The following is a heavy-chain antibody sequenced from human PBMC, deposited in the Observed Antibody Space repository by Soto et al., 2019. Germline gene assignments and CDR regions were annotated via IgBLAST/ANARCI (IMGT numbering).Heavy chain of an antibody. Sequence: QVQLVESGGGVVQPGRSLRLSCAASGFTFSSYGMHWVRQAPGKGLEWVAVISYDGSNKYYADSVKGRFTISRDNSKNTLYLQMNSLRAEDTAVYYCAKGEGYYDSRTVGPYWGQGTLVTVSS. CDR2: ISYDGSNK. J-gene: IGHJ4*02. V-gene: IGHV3-30*18. D-gene: IGHD3-22*01. CDR1: GFTFSSYG. CDR3: AKGEGYYDSRTVGPY.